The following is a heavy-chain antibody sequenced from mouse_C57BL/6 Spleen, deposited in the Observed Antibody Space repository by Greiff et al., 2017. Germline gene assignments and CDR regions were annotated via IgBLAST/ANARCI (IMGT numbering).Heavy chain of an antibody. Sequence: QVQLQQPGTELVKPGASVKLSCKASGYTFTSYWMHWVKQRPGQGLEWIGNINPSNGGTNYNEKFKSKATLTVDKSSSTAYMQLSSLTSEDSAFYYCSLIRGPLDWYFDVWGTGTTVTVSS. CDR2: INPSNGGT. J-gene: IGHJ1*03. CDR3: SLIRGPLDWYFDV. D-gene: IGHD3-2*02. V-gene: IGHV1-53*01. CDR1: GYTFTSYW.